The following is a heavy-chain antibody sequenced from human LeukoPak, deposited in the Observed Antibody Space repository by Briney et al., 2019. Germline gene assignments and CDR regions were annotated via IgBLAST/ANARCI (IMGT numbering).Heavy chain of an antibody. V-gene: IGHV4-30-4*01. D-gene: IGHD3-10*01. J-gene: IGHJ4*02. CDR1: GGSISSGDYY. CDR2: IYYSGST. CDR3: AREMVRGVKDY. Sequence: SQTLSLTCTVSGGSISSGDYYWSWIRQPPGKGLEWIGYIYYSGSTYYNPSLKSRVTISVDTSKNQFPLKLSSVTAADTAVYYCAREMVRGVKDYWGQGTLVTVSS.